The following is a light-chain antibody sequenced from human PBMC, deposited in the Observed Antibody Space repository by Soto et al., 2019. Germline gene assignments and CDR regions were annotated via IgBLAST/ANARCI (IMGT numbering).Light chain of an antibody. CDR2: DVS. CDR1: SSDVGGYNY. Sequence: ALTQPASVSGSPGQSITISCTGTSSDVGGYNYVSWYQQHPGKAPKLMIYDVSNRPSGVSNRFSGSKSGNTASLTISGLQAEDEADYYCSSYTSSSTPFYVFGTGTKLTVL. CDR3: SSYTSSSTPFYV. V-gene: IGLV2-14*01. J-gene: IGLJ1*01.